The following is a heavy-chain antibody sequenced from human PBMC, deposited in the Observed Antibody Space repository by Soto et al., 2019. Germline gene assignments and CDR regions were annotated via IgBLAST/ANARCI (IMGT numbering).Heavy chain of an antibody. J-gene: IGHJ2*01. D-gene: IGHD5-12*01. V-gene: IGHV3-23*01. CDR3: AKDLGFSGYDFDWYFDL. CDR2: ISGRGHMT. Sequence: VQLLESGGRLVPPGGSLRLSCAASGFNFRSYAMNWVRQAPGKGLDWVSGISGRGHMTFYADSVKGRFTISRDNSKNTVYLQMNSLRPEDTAIYYCAKDLGFSGYDFDWYFDLWGRGTLVTVSS. CDR1: GFNFRSYA.